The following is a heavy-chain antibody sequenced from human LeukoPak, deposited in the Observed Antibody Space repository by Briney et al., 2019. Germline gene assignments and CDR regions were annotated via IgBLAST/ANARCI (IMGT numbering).Heavy chain of an antibody. D-gene: IGHD3-10*01. CDR1: GGSISSYF. J-gene: IGHJ6*02. CDR2: IFYSGST. CDR3: ARPPLGYYGSGSYGRYGMDV. V-gene: IGHV4-59*12. Sequence: SGTLSLTCAVSGGSISSYFWSWIRQPPGKGLEYLGHIFYSGSTNYSPSLKSRITISVDTSKNQFSLKLSSVTAADTAVYYCARPPLGYYGSGSYGRYGMDVWGQGTTVTVSS.